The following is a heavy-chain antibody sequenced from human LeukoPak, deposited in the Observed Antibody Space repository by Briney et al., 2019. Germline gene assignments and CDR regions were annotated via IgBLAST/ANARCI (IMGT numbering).Heavy chain of an antibody. D-gene: IGHD2-21*02. CDR1: GDSVSTNSAA. V-gene: IGHV6-1*01. CDR3: ARGNRDFDS. J-gene: IGHJ5*01. Sequence: SQTLSVTCAISGDSVSTNSAAWNWIRQSPSRVLEWLGRTYYRSKWSHDYAPSVQSRITINPDTSKNQFSLHLNSVTPEDTAVYYCARGNRDFDSWGQGTLVTVSS. CDR2: TYYRSKWSH.